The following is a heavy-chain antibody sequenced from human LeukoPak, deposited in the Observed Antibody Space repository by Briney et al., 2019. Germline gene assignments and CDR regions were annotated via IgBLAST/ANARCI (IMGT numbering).Heavy chain of an antibody. CDR1: GYTFTSYY. V-gene: IGHV1-46*01. J-gene: IGHJ4*02. D-gene: IGHD6-6*01. CDR3: ARDLSIAARPYYFDY. CDR2: INPSGGST. Sequence: GASVKVSCKASGYTFTSYYMHWVRQAPGQGLEWMGIINPSGGSTSYAQKFQGRVTMTRDTSTSTVYMELSSLGSEDTAVYYCARDLSIAARPYYFDYWGQGTLVTVSS.